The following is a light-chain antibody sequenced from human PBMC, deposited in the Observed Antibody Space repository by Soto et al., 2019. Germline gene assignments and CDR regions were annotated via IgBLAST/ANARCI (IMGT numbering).Light chain of an antibody. CDR3: SSYAGSHNYVV. CDR2: GNS. V-gene: IGLV1-40*01. Sequence: QSVLTQPPSVSGAPGQRVTISCTGSSSNIGAGYDVHWYQQLPGTAPKLLIYGNSNRPSGVPDRFSGSKSGTSASLAITGLQAEDEADYYCSSYAGSHNYVVFGGGTKLTVL. CDR1: SSNIGAGYD. J-gene: IGLJ2*01.